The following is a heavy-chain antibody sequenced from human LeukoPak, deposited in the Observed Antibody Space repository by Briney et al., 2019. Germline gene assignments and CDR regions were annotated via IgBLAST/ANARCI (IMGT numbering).Heavy chain of an antibody. J-gene: IGHJ4*02. V-gene: IGHV3-9*01. Sequence: GGSLRLSCAASGFTFDDYAMPWVRHAPGKGLEWVSGISWNSGSIGYADSVKGRFTISRDNAKNSLYLQMNSLRAEDTALYYCAKASRRGVVVITSYFDYWGQGTLVTVSS. CDR1: GFTFDDYA. CDR3: AKASRRGVVVITSYFDY. D-gene: IGHD3-22*01. CDR2: ISWNSGSI.